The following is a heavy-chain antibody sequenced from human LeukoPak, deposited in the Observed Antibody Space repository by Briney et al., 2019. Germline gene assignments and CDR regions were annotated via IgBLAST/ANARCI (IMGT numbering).Heavy chain of an antibody. V-gene: IGHV3-23*01. CDR3: AKVMKDYGDRYDPPLFDY. CDR1: GFTFSSYA. CDR2: ISGSGGST. J-gene: IGHJ4*02. D-gene: IGHD4-17*01. Sequence: GGSLRLSCAASGFTFSSYAMSWVRQAPGKGLEWVSAISGSGGSTYYADSVKGRFTISRDNSKNTLYLQMNSLRAEDTAVYYCAKVMKDYGDRYDPPLFDYWGQGTLVTVSS.